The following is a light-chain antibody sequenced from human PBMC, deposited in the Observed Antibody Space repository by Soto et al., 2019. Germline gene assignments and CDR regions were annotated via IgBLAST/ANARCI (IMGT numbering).Light chain of an antibody. CDR1: SSDVGGYNY. Sequence: QSVLTQPASVSGSPGQSITISCTGTSSDVGGYNYVSWYQQHPGKAPKLMIYDVSNRPSGVSNRFSGSKSGSTASLTISGLQAEDEAEYYCSSYTSSSTRVFGGGTKLTVL. CDR3: SSYTSSSTRV. J-gene: IGLJ2*01. CDR2: DVS. V-gene: IGLV2-14*01.